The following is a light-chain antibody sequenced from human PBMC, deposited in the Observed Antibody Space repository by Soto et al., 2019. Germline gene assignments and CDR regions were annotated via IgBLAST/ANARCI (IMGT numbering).Light chain of an antibody. Sequence: QSALTQPPSASGSLGQSVTISCTGTSSDVGRYKYVSWYQQRPGKAPKLIIYEVNKRPSGVPDRFSGSKSGNTASLTVSGLQAEDEADYYCSSYAGRDSWRFGGGTKVTVL. J-gene: IGLJ3*02. V-gene: IGLV2-8*01. CDR2: EVN. CDR1: SSDVGRYKY. CDR3: SSYAGRDSWR.